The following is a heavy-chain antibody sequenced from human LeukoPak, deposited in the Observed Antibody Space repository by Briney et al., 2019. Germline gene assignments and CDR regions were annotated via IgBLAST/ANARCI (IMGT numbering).Heavy chain of an antibody. CDR2: ISAYNGNT. CDR3: ARVDSGSSPYYYYYMDV. V-gene: IGHV1-18*01. CDR1: GYTFTSYG. D-gene: IGHD1-26*01. J-gene: IGHJ6*03. Sequence: GASVKVSCKASGYTFTSYGISWVRQAPGQGLEWMGWISAYNGNTNYAQKLQGRVTMTTDTSTSTAYMELRSLRSDDTAVYYCARVDSGSSPYYYYYMDVWGKGTTVTVSS.